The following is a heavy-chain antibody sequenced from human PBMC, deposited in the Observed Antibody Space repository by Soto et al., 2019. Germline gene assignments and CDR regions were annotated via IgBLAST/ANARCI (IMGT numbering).Heavy chain of an antibody. D-gene: IGHD3-16*01. Sequence: QVQLQESGPGLVKPSQTLSLTCTVSGGSISSGDYYWSWIRQPPGKGLEWIGFIYYSGGTYYKPSLKSRVTISVDTSKNKFSLNLSSVTAADTAVYYCARASTGELWVYGNWFDPWGPGTLVTVSS. CDR1: GGSISSGDYY. CDR3: ARASTGELWVYGNWFDP. CDR2: IYYSGGT. J-gene: IGHJ5*02. V-gene: IGHV4-30-4*01.